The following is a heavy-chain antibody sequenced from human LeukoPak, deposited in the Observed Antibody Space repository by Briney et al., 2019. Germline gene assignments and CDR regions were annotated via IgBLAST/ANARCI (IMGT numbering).Heavy chain of an antibody. Sequence: SETLSLTCTVSGGSISSYYWSWIRQPPGKGLEWIGYIYYSGSTNYNPSLKSRVTISVDTSKNQFSLKLSSVTAADTAVYCCASPGAQQLDAFDIWGQGTMVTVSS. CDR3: ASPGAQQLDAFDI. D-gene: IGHD6-13*01. CDR2: IYYSGST. J-gene: IGHJ3*02. V-gene: IGHV4-59*01. CDR1: GGSISSYY.